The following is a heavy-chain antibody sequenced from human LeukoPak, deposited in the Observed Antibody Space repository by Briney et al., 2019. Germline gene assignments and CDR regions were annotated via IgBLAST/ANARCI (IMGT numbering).Heavy chain of an antibody. V-gene: IGHV1-18*01. Sequence: GASVKVSCKASGYTFTSYGISWVRQAPGQGLEWMGWISAYNGNTNYAQKLQGRVTMTTDTSTSTAYMELRSLRSDDTAVYYCARDRRKVGSSAAFDIWGQGTMVTVSS. CDR2: ISAYNGNT. D-gene: IGHD1-26*01. J-gene: IGHJ3*02. CDR1: GYTFTSYG. CDR3: ARDRRKVGSSAAFDI.